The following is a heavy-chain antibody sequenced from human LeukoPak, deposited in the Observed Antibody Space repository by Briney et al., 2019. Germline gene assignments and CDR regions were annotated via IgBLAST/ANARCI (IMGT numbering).Heavy chain of an antibody. D-gene: IGHD4-23*01. CDR3: ARDGGTVVTPD. Sequence: PSETLSLTCTVSGGSISSTSYYWVWIRQSPGKGLEWIGSIYYSGNTYYNPSLKSRVSISVDTSKNQFSLKLSSVTAADTAVYYCARDGGTVVTPDWGQGTLVTVSS. CDR2: IYYSGNT. CDR1: GGSISSTSYY. V-gene: IGHV4-39*07. J-gene: IGHJ4*02.